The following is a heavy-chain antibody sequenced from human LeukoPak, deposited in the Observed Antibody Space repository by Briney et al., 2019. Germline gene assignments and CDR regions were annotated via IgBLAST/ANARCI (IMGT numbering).Heavy chain of an antibody. D-gene: IGHD1-1*01. Sequence: SETLSLTCTVPGASISNYYWSWIRQPPGKGLECIGYVSYSGRTNHNPPLKSRVTISADTSKNQFSLKLTSVTAADTAVYYCARHERGAENLDYWGQGTLVTVSS. V-gene: IGHV4-59*08. J-gene: IGHJ4*02. CDR2: VSYSGRT. CDR1: GASISNYY. CDR3: ARHERGAENLDY.